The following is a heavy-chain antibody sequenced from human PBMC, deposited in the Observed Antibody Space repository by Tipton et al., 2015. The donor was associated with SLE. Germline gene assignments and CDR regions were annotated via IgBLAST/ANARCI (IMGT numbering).Heavy chain of an antibody. J-gene: IGHJ5*02. CDR3: ASHTGGAEGWFDP. CDR1: GGSISSHY. CDR2: IYYSGST. Sequence: LRLSCTVSGGSISSHYWSWIRQPPGKGLEWIGYIYYSGSTNYNPSLKSRVTISVDTSKNQFSLKLSSVTAADTAVYYCASHTGGAEGWFDPWGQGTLVTVSS. V-gene: IGHV4-59*11. D-gene: IGHD3-10*01.